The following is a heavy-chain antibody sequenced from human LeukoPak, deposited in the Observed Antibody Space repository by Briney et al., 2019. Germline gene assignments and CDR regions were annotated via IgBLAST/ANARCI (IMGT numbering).Heavy chain of an antibody. CDR2: IYYSGST. J-gene: IGHJ6*03. V-gene: IGHV4-59*11. CDR1: GGSISSHY. Sequence: SETLSLTCTVSGGSISSHYWSWIRQPPGKGLEWIGYIYYSGSTNYNPSLKSRVTISVDTSKNQFSLKLSSVTAADTAMYYCASSGRDGYNFISYYYYMDVWGKGTTFTVSS. CDR3: ASSGRDGYNFISYYYYMDV. D-gene: IGHD5-24*01.